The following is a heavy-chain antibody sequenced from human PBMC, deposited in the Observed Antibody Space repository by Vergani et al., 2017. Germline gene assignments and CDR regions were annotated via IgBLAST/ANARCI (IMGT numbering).Heavy chain of an antibody. D-gene: IGHD3-10*01. Sequence: QVQLVESGGGVVQPGRSLRLSCAASGFSFSSHAIHWVRQAPGKGLEWVAVISNDGSKKYYADSVKGRFTISRDNSKNTLDLQMNSLRTQDTAVYYCAKAGSVTSGSREYNFYFGVWGKGTTVTVS. CDR3: AKAGSVTSGSREYNFYFGV. J-gene: IGHJ6*03. V-gene: IGHV3-30*18. CDR1: GFSFSSHA. CDR2: ISNDGSKK.